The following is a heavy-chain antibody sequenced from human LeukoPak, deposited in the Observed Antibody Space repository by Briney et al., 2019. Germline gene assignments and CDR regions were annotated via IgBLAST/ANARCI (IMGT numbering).Heavy chain of an antibody. CDR3: ARDNRSTGPVDY. CDR1: GGTFSSYA. J-gene: IGHJ4*02. D-gene: IGHD4-17*01. CDR2: IIPILGIA. Sequence: ASVKVSCKASGGTFSSYAISWVRQAPGQGLEWMGRIIPILGIANYAQKFQGRVTMTRDTSTSTVYMELSSLRSEDTAVYYCARDNRSTGPVDYWGQGTLVTVSS. V-gene: IGHV1-69*04.